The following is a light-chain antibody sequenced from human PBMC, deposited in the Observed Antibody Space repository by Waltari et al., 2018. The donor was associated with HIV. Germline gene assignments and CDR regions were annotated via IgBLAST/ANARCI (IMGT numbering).Light chain of an antibody. CDR2: KNF. CDR1: SSTIENDN. J-gene: IGLJ1*01. V-gene: IGLV1-47*01. CDR3: VGWDSSLSAYV. Sequence: QSFLPQPPSASGTPGQTVTISCSGSSSTIENDNVYWYQQLPGMTPKLLIYKNFLRPSGVPDRFAASKSGTSASLTISGLRSADEADYYCVGWDSSLSAYVFGAGTKVAVL.